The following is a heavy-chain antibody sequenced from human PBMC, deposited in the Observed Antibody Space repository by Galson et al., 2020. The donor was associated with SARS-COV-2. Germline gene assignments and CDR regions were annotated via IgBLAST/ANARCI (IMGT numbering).Heavy chain of an antibody. D-gene: IGHD1-1*01. J-gene: IGHJ4*01. V-gene: IGHV4-30-2*01. CDR2: TYDNGYS. Sequence: SETLSLTCVVSGGSISKSDSSWGWIRQPKGKGLEFIGFTYDNGYSYYSPSLTSRVTISVDRSKNQFSLKLASVTAADTAVYYCASGKNRRDGYLVDWGHGRLVTVSS. CDR3: ASGKNRRDGYLVD. CDR1: GGSISKSDSS.